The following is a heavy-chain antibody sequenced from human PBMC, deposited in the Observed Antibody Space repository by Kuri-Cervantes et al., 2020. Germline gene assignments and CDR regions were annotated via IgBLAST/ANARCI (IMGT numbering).Heavy chain of an antibody. J-gene: IGHJ5*02. V-gene: IGHV3-48*01. CDR1: GFTFSSYS. D-gene: IGHD3-22*01. CDR2: ISSSSSTI. CDR3: AREGFYYDSSGRNWFDP. Sequence: GGSLRLSCAASGFTFSSYSMNWVRQAPGKGLEWVSYISSSSSTIYYADSVKGRFTISRDNAKNSLYLQMNSLRAEDTAVYYCAREGFYYDSSGRNWFDPWGQGTLVTVSS.